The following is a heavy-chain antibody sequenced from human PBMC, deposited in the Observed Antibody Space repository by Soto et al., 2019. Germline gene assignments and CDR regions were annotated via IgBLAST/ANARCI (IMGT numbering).Heavy chain of an antibody. Sequence: PGGSLRLSCAASGFTFSSYWMSWVRQAPGKGLEWVATIKTDGSEKYYVDSVKGRFTVSRDNAESSLYLQMNSLRAEDTAVYYCAGQFSKSTNYWGQGTLVTVSS. J-gene: IGHJ4*02. CDR3: AGQFSKSTNY. CDR1: GFTFSSYW. V-gene: IGHV3-7*01. CDR2: IKTDGSEK.